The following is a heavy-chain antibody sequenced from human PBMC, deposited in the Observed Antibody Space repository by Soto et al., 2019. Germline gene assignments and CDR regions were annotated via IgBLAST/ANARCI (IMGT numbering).Heavy chain of an antibody. CDR3: ARDATFGTKGGSFDI. CDR1: GFTFRIYS. V-gene: IGHV3-33*01. CDR2: MWYDGTNK. D-gene: IGHD3-16*01. J-gene: IGHJ3*02. Sequence: HPGGSLRLSCAASGFTFRIYSMHWVRQSPGKGLEWVAVMWYDGTNKYYGESVKGRFTISRDNSENTLYLQMNSLRVEDTAVYYCARDATFGTKGGSFDIWGHGTLVTV.